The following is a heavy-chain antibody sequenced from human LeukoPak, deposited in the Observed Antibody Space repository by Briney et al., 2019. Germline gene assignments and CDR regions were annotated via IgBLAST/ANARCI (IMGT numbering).Heavy chain of an antibody. J-gene: IGHJ4*01. CDR1: GGSISDGNYY. D-gene: IGHD5-18*01. Sequence: SETLSLTCTVSGGSISDGNYYWGWIRQPPGKGLEDIGSLHGGSPRYNPSLRSRVTMSLATSKNQFSLNLNSVTAADTAVYYWPRGRRGSTYGYPDYWGQAPWSPSPQ. V-gene: IGHV4-39*07. CDR3: PRGRRGSTYGYPDY. CDR2: LHGGSP.